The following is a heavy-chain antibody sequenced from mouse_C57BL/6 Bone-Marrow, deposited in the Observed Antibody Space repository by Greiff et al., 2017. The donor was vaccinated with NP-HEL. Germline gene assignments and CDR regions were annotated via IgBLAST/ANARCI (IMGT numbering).Heavy chain of an antibody. J-gene: IGHJ4*01. CDR2: IWSGGST. CDR1: GFSLTSYG. D-gene: IGHD2-4*01. Sequence: QVQLKESGPGLVQPSQSLSITCTVSGFSLTSYGVHWVRQPPGKGLEWLGVIWSGGSTDYNAAFISRLSISKDNSKSQVFFKMNSLQADDTAIYYCAKNYDYDVGAMDYWGQGTSVTVSS. CDR3: AKNYDYDVGAMDY. V-gene: IGHV2-4*01.